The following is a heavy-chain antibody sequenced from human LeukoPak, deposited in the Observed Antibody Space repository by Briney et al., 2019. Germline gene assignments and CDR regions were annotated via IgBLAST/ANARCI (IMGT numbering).Heavy chain of an antibody. D-gene: IGHD6-19*01. CDR1: GGSFSGYY. J-gene: IGHJ6*03. V-gene: IGHV4-34*01. Sequence: SETLSLTCAVYGGSFSGYYWSWIRQPPGKGLEWIGEINHSGSTNYNPSLKSRVTISVDTSKNQFSLKLSSVTAADTAVYYCASEYSSGWYGGDYYYYYMDVWGKGTTVTVSS. CDR3: ASEYSSGWYGGDYYYYYMDV. CDR2: INHSGST.